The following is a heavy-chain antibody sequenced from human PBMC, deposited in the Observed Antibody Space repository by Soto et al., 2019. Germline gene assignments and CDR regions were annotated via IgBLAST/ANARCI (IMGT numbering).Heavy chain of an antibody. V-gene: IGHV4-59*01. CDR2: IYCSGST. CDR1: GGSISSYY. CDR3: ARGSDYYGSGSYYRDYFDY. D-gene: IGHD3-10*01. J-gene: IGHJ4*02. Sequence: PSETLSLTCTVSGGSISSYYWSWIRQPPGKGLEWIGYIYCSGSTNYNPSLKSRVTISVDTSKNQFSLKLSSVTAADTAVYYCARGSDYYGSGSYYRDYFDYWGQGTLVTVSS.